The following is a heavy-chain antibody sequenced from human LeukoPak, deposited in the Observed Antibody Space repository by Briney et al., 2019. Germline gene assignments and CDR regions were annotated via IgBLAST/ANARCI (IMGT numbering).Heavy chain of an antibody. Sequence: SETLSLTCAVYGGSFSGYYWSWIRQPPGKGLEWIGEINHSGSTNYNPSLKSRVTISVDTSKNQFSLKLSSVTAADTAVYYCARSYGSGSYYKPPGYWGQGTLVTVSS. CDR2: INHSGST. J-gene: IGHJ4*02. D-gene: IGHD3-10*01. CDR1: GGSFSGYY. CDR3: ARSYGSGSYYKPPGY. V-gene: IGHV4-34*01.